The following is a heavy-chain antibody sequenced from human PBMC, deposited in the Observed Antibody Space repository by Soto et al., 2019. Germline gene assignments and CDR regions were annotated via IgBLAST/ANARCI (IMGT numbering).Heavy chain of an antibody. CDR3: AKDTSKYSNNWPAYYGLDV. CDR1: GFTFSSFG. J-gene: IGHJ6*02. D-gene: IGHD1-1*01. CDR2: ISFDGSNK. Sequence: GGSLRLSCAASGFTFSSFGMHWIRQAPGKGLEWVAVISFDGSNKYYADSVKGRFTISRDNSKNTLSLQMNSLKAEDTAVYYCAKDTSKYSNNWPAYYGLDVWGQGTTVTVP. V-gene: IGHV3-30*18.